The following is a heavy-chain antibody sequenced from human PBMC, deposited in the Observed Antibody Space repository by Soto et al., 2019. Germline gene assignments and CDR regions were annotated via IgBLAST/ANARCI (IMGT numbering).Heavy chain of an antibody. V-gene: IGHV3-64*01. Sequence: EVQLVESGGGLVQPGGSLRLSCAASGFTFSSYAMHWVRQAPGKGLEYVSAISSNGGSTYYANSVKGRFTISRDNSKNTLYLQMCSLRAGDMAVDYCARGIENDFWSGYYSVTSFDPWGQGTLVTVSS. CDR1: GFTFSSYA. CDR3: ARGIENDFWSGYYSVTSFDP. CDR2: ISSNGGST. D-gene: IGHD3-3*01. J-gene: IGHJ5*02.